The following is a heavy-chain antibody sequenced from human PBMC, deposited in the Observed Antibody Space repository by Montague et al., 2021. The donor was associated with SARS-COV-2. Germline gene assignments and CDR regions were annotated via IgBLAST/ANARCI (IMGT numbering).Heavy chain of an antibody. CDR1: GYSTSSGYY. D-gene: IGHD3-3*01. CDR3: ARDVRYYDFWSGRAQTSPDY. CDR2: IYRSGST. J-gene: IGHJ4*02. V-gene: IGHV4-38-2*02. Sequence: SETLSLTCTVSGYSTSSGYYWGWIRQPPGKGLEWIGSIYRSGSTYYNPSLKSRVTISVDTSKNQFSLKLSSVTAADTAVYYCARDVRYYDFWSGRAQTSPDYWGQGTLVTVSS.